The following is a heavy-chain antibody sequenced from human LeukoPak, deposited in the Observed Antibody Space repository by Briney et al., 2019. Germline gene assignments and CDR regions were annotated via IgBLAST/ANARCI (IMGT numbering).Heavy chain of an antibody. V-gene: IGHV1-18*01. D-gene: IGHD5/OR15-5a*01. J-gene: IGHJ5*02. CDR1: GYTFTSYG. CDR2: ISAYNGNT. CDR3: ASSRIAYSVDGGGFEP. Sequence: ASVKVSCKASGYTFTSYGISWVRQAPGQGLEWMGWISAYNGNTTYAQKLQGRVTMTTDTSTNTAYMEPRGLRSDDTAGCYCASSRIAYSVDGGGFEPCGHGNPVTVSS.